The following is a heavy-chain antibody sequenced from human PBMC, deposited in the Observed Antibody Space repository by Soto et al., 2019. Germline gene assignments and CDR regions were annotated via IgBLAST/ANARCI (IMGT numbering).Heavy chain of an antibody. D-gene: IGHD5-18*01. CDR3: AHLPWKQLWPRAPVVY. V-gene: IGHV2-5*02. CDR2: IYWDDDK. J-gene: IGHJ4*02. Sequence: QITLKESGPTLVKPTQTLTLTCTFSGFSFSTSGVGVGWIRQPPGKALEWLALIYWDDDKRYSPSLKSRLTITKDTSKNQLVLTMTNMDPVDTATYYCAHLPWKQLWPRAPVVYWGQGTPVTVSS. CDR1: GFSFSTSGVG.